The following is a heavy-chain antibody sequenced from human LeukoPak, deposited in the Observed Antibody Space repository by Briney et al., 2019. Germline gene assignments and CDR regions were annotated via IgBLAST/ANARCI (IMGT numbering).Heavy chain of an antibody. CDR3: ARDSRHHRFLYWDWFDP. J-gene: IGHJ5*02. D-gene: IGHD1-26*01. V-gene: IGHV3-48*04. Sequence: PGGSLRLSCTASGFTFSSSGMNWVRQAPGKGLEWVSFIGTNSRTTYYGDSVKGRFTISRDNVKNSLFLQMNSLRAEDTAVYYCARDSRHHRFLYWDWFDPWGQGTPVTVSS. CDR1: GFTFSSSG. CDR2: IGTNSRTT.